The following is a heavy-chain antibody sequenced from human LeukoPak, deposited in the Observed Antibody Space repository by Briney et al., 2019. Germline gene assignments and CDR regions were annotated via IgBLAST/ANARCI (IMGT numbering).Heavy chain of an antibody. CDR3: ARGDYGDYGHFMDV. D-gene: IGHD4-17*01. Sequence: GASVKVSCTASGGTFISYTISWVRQAPGQGLEGMGRIIPIFDSVNHAQRFQGRVTITVDKSTSTVYMELSRLRYEDRAVYYCARGDYGDYGHFMDVWGEGTTVIVSS. J-gene: IGHJ6*03. CDR2: IIPIFDSV. V-gene: IGHV1-69*08. CDR1: GGTFISYT.